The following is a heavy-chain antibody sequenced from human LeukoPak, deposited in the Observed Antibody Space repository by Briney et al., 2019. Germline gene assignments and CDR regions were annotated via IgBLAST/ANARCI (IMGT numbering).Heavy chain of an antibody. CDR2: MSYDGTSE. CDR3: VRDRRDGKNLAYHFDF. J-gene: IGHJ4*02. CDR1: GFTFSSYA. V-gene: IGHV3-30-3*01. Sequence: PPGRSLRLSCAASGFTFSSYAMHWVRQAPGKGLEWVAVMSYDGTSEYYADSVRGRFTISRDHSQNMLYLQMNGLRDEDTALYYCVRDRRDGKNLAYHFDFWGQGTLVTVSP. D-gene: IGHD5-24*01.